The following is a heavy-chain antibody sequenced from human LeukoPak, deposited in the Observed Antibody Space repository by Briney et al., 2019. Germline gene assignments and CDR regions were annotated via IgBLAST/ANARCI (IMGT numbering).Heavy chain of an antibody. J-gene: IGHJ5*02. CDR3: ASAPQDRSSTSFDP. D-gene: IGHD2-2*01. CDR1: GGSISSSSYY. V-gene: IGHV4-39*01. CDR2: IYYSGST. Sequence: SETLSLTCTVSGGSISSSSYYWGWIRQPPGKGLEWIGSIYYSGSTYYNPSLKSRVTISVDTSKNQFSLKLSSVTAADTAVYYCASAPQDRSSTSFDPWGQGTLVTVSS.